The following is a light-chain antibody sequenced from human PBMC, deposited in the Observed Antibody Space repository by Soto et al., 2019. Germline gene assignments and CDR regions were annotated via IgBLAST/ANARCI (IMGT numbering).Light chain of an antibody. J-gene: IGLJ1*01. CDR2: EDN. V-gene: IGLV1-40*01. CDR1: SSNIGAGYD. Sequence: QSLVTQPPSASGAPGQRVTISCTGSSSNIGAGYDLHWYQQLPGTAPKLLIYEDNNRPSGVPDRFSGSKSGTSASLAITGLQAEDEADYYCQYYDSSLSGYVFGTGTKVTVL. CDR3: QYYDSSLSGYV.